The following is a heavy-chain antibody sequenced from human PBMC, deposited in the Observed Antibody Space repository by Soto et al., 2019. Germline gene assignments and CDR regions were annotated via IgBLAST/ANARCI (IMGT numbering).Heavy chain of an antibody. CDR2: IYSGGYT. J-gene: IGHJ4*02. CDR3: AARGGGGGY. CDR1: GFTVSNNY. Sequence: EVQLVESGGGLIQPGGSLRLSCAVSGFTVSNNYMSWVRQAPGKGLEGVSVIYSGGYTAYGDSVKGRFTISRDNSKNTLYLKIKGPSADHQAVYCWAARGGGGGYWGQGTLVTVSS. V-gene: IGHV3-53*01. D-gene: IGHD3-10*01.